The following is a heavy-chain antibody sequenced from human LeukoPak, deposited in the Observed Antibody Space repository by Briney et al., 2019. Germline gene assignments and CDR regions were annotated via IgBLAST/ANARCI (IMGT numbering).Heavy chain of an antibody. J-gene: IGHJ4*02. Sequence: SETLSLTCTVSGDSISSSSYYWGWIRQPTGKGLEWIGNIYYSGSTYYNPSLKSRVTISVDTSKNQFSLKLSSVTAADTAVYYCARGIAYWGQGTLVTVSS. CDR3: ARGIAY. CDR1: GDSISSSSYY. CDR2: IYYSGST. V-gene: IGHV4-39*01.